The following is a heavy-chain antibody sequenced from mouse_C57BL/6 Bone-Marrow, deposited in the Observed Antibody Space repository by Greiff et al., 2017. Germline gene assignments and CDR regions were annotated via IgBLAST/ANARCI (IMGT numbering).Heavy chain of an antibody. J-gene: IGHJ4*01. V-gene: IGHV1-76*01. D-gene: IGHD2-12*01. Sequence: QVQLQQSGAELVRPGASVKLSCKASGYTFTDYYINWVKQRPGQGLEWIARIYPGSGNTYYNEKFKGKATLTAEKSSSTAYMQLSSLTSEDSAVYFCARLYYSYAMDYWGQGTSVTVSS. CDR1: GYTFTDYY. CDR3: ARLYYSYAMDY. CDR2: IYPGSGNT.